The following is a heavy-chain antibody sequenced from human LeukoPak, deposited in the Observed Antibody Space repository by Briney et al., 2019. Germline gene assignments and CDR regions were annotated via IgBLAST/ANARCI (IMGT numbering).Heavy chain of an antibody. Sequence: SQTLSLTCAIFGDSVSSNRAAWNCIRQSPSRGLEWLGRTYYRSKWYNDYAVSVKSRITINPDTSKNQFSLQLNSVTPEDTAVYYCARTLGVASLDAFDVWGQERMVTVSS. J-gene: IGHJ3*01. CDR3: ARTLGVASLDAFDV. V-gene: IGHV6-1*01. D-gene: IGHD7-27*01. CDR1: GDSVSSNRAA. CDR2: TYYRSKWYN.